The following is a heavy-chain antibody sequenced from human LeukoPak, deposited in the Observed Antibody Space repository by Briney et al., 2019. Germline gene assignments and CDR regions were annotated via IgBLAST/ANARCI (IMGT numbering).Heavy chain of an antibody. CDR2: INHSGST. J-gene: IGHJ4*02. V-gene: IGHV4-34*01. D-gene: IGHD1-1*01. CDR3: ARGGPGQLYYFDY. Sequence: SETLSLTCAVYGGSFSGYYWSWIRQPPGKGLEWIGEINHSGSTNYNPSLKSRVTISVDTSKNQFSLKLSSLTAADTAVYYCARGGPGQLYYFDYWGQGTLVTVSS. CDR1: GGSFSGYY.